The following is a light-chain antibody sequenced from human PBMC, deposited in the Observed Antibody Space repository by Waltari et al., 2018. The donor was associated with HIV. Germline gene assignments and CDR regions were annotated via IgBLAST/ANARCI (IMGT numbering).Light chain of an antibody. CDR2: EST. CDR1: SVSKED. J-gene: IGLJ2*01. CDR3: QSADTSPSKAI. V-gene: IGLV3-25*03. Sequence: SYELTQSPSVSVSPVQTARIACFVESVSKEDVNWYQWKTGQAPVMVIYESTKRSSRMSGRFSASRSGTTATLTITGVRTEDEADYFCQSADTSPSKAIFGGGTK.